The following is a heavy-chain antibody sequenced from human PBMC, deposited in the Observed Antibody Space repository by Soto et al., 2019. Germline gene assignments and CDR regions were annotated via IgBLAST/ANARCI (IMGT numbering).Heavy chain of an antibody. J-gene: IGHJ6*02. Sequence: QVQLRESGPGLVKPSQTLSLTCTVSGGSISSGGYYWRWIRQHPGKGLEWIGYIYYSGSAYYNPSLETRVAISVDTSKNQFSLRLSSVTAADTAVYYCARDSQSRGYYYGIDVWGQGTTVTVSS. CDR1: GGSISSGGYY. CDR3: ARDSQSRGYYYGIDV. V-gene: IGHV4-31*03. D-gene: IGHD3-10*01. CDR2: IYYSGSA.